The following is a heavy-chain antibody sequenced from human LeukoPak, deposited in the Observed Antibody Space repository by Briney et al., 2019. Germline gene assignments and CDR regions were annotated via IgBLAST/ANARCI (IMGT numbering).Heavy chain of an antibody. D-gene: IGHD2-8*01. V-gene: IGHV4-38-2*02. CDR2: IYHSGST. CDR3: ARAVWRRFDP. J-gene: IGHJ5*02. Sequence: PSETLSLTCTVSGYSISSGYYWGWIRQPPGKGLEWIGSIYHSGSTYYNPSLKSRVTISVDTSKNQFSLKLSSVTAADTAVYYCARAVWRRFDPWGQGTLVTVSS. CDR1: GYSISSGYY.